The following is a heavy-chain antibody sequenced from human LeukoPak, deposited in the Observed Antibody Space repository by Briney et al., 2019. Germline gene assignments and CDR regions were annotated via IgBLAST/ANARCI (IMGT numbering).Heavy chain of an antibody. CDR2: IYYSGST. V-gene: IGHV4-39*07. Sequence: SETLSLTCTVSGGSISSSSYYWGWIRQPPGKGLEWIGSIYYSGSTYYNPSLKSRVTISVDTSKNQFSLKLSSVTAADTAVYYCARDSDVDTAMVTVDGYYGMDVWGQGTTVTVSS. CDR3: ARDSDVDTAMVTVDGYYGMDV. CDR1: GGSISSSSYY. J-gene: IGHJ6*01. D-gene: IGHD5-18*01.